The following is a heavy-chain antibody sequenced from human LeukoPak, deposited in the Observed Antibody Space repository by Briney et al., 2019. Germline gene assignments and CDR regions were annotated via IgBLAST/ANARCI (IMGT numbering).Heavy chain of an antibody. CDR1: GVSFSGYY. V-gene: IGHV4-34*01. CDR3: ARQPADDYYDSSGYPLYCFDY. J-gene: IGHJ4*02. Sequence: PSETLSLTCAVYGVSFSGYYWSWIRQPPGKGLEWIGEINHSGSTNYNPSLKSRVTISVDTSKNQFSLKLSSVTAADTAVYYCARQPADDYYDSSGYPLYCFDYWGQGTLVTVSS. CDR2: INHSGST. D-gene: IGHD3-22*01.